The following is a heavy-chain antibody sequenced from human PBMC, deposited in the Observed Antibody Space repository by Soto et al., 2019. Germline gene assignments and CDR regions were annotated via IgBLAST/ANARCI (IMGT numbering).Heavy chain of an antibody. CDR1: GFTFSSYS. Sequence: PGGSLRLSCAASGFTFSSYSMNWVRQAPGKGLEWVSYISSSSSTIYYADSVKGRFTISRDNAKNSLYLQMNSLRAEDTAVYYCASSRAYYDFWSGPGANWFDPWGQGTLVTVSS. D-gene: IGHD3-3*01. J-gene: IGHJ5*02. CDR2: ISSSSSTI. CDR3: ASSRAYYDFWSGPGANWFDP. V-gene: IGHV3-48*01.